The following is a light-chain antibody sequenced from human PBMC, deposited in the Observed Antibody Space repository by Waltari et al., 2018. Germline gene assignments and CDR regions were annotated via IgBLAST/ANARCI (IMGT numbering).Light chain of an antibody. CDR1: SSNIGNKY. J-gene: IGLJ7*01. Sequence: QSVLTQPPSVSAAPGPRVTISCSGGSSNIGNKYLSSYRQFPGTAPKLLIYENTERPSGIPGRFSGSKSGTSATLDITGLQAGDEADYYCGTWDSSLSGAVFGGGTHLTVL. V-gene: IGLV1-51*02. CDR2: ENT. CDR3: GTWDSSLSGAV.